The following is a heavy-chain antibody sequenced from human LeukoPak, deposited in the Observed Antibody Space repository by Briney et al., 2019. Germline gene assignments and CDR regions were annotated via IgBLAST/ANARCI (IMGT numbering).Heavy chain of an antibody. Sequence: GGSLRLSCAASGFTFSSYGMHWVRQAPGKGLEWVAVISYDGSNKYYADSVKGRFTISRDNSKNTLYLQMNSLRVEDTALYYCARDRLAVAGNYWGQGTLVTVSS. CDR3: ARDRLAVAGNY. D-gene: IGHD6-19*01. V-gene: IGHV3-30*03. J-gene: IGHJ4*02. CDR1: GFTFSSYG. CDR2: ISYDGSNK.